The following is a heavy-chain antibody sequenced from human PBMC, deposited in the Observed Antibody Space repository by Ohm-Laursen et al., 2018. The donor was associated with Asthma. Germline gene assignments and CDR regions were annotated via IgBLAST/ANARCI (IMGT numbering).Heavy chain of an antibody. Sequence: SLRLSCAASGFSFHEYAMHWVRQSPGKGLEWVSGISWNSGSIGYADSVKGRFTISRDNAENSLYLQMNSLRPEDTAFYYCAKLVGVTTAWGQGTLVTVSS. CDR2: ISWNSGSI. CDR1: GFSFHEYA. D-gene: IGHD4-17*01. CDR3: AKLVGVTTA. J-gene: IGHJ5*02. V-gene: IGHV3-9*01.